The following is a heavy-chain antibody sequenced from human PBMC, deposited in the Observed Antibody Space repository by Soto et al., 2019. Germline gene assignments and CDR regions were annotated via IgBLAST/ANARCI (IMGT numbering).Heavy chain of an antibody. Sequence: QITLKESGPTLVKPTQTLTLTCTFSGFSLSTSGVGVGWIRQPPGKALEWLAHIYWDDDKRYTPSLKSRLTITKDTYKNKVVHTMTHMDPVDTATYSCAHRRRGSYFDYWGQGTLVTVSS. D-gene: IGHD3-16*01. V-gene: IGHV2-5*02. J-gene: IGHJ4*02. CDR3: AHRRRGSYFDY. CDR2: IYWDDDK. CDR1: GFSLSTSGVG.